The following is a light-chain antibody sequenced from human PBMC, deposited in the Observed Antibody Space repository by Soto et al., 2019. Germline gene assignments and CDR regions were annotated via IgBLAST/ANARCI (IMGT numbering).Light chain of an antibody. Sequence: DIVMTQSPDSLDVSLGERVTINCKSSQRVLFSSNNKNYLVWYQQKPGQPPKLLIYWASTRESGVPDRFSGSGSGTDFTLTISSLQAEDVAVYYCQQYYTTPWTFGQGTKVEIK. CDR3: QQYYTTPWT. V-gene: IGKV4-1*01. CDR1: QRVLFSSNNKNY. J-gene: IGKJ1*01. CDR2: WAS.